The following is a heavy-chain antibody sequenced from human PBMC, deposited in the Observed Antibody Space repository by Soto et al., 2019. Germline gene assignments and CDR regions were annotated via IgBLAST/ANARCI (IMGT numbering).Heavy chain of an antibody. Sequence: SVKVSCKASGGTFSSYAISWVRQAPGQGLEWMGGIIPIFGTANYAQKFQGRVTITADESTSTAYMELSSLRSEDTAVYYCANPAPSYCGGDCLEAFDIWGQGTMVT. CDR2: IIPIFGTA. CDR3: ANPAPSYCGGDCLEAFDI. D-gene: IGHD2-21*02. V-gene: IGHV1-69*13. CDR1: GGTFSSYA. J-gene: IGHJ3*02.